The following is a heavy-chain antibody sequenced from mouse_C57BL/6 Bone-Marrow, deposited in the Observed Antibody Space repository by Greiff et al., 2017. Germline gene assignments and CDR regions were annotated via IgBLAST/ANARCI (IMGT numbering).Heavy chain of an antibody. V-gene: IGHV5-17*01. J-gene: IGHJ3*01. D-gene: IGHD1-1*01. CDR1: GFTFSDYG. CDR2: ISSGSSTI. Sequence: EVKLVESGGGLVKPGGSLKLSCAASGFTFSDYGMHWVRQAPEKGLEWVAYISSGSSTIYYADTVKGRFTISRDNAKNTLFLQMTSLRAEGTAMYYCARRLYYGSSSFAYWGQGTLVTVSA. CDR3: ARRLYYGSSSFAY.